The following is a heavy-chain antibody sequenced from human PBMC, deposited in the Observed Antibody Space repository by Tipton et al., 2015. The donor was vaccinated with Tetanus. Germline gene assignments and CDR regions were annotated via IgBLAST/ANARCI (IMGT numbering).Heavy chain of an antibody. D-gene: IGHD6-19*01. CDR2: IYYTGNT. CDR1: GGSINSGGYY. J-gene: IGHJ5*02. Sequence: TLSLTCTVSGGSINSGGYYWSWLRQHPGKGLEWIGYIYYTGNTYYNPSLKSRVTISVDTSNNQFSLNLTSVTAADTAMYYCAILPKHWLAPRGAPWGQGILVTVSS. CDR3: AILPKHWLAPRGAP. V-gene: IGHV4-31*03.